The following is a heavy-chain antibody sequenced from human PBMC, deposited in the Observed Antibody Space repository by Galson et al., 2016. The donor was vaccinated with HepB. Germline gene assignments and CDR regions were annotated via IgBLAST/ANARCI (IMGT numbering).Heavy chain of an antibody. V-gene: IGHV4-31*03. D-gene: IGHD3-10*01. Sequence: TLSLTCTVSGGSISSGGYWWSWIRQHPGKGLEWIGYIYYSGSTYYNPSLKSRVTISVDTSKNQFSLKLSSVTAADTAVYYCARGRVQGRQYCYYGMDVWGKGTTVTGSS. CDR1: GGSISSGGYW. J-gene: IGHJ6*04. CDR2: IYYSGST. CDR3: ARGRVQGRQYCYYGMDV.